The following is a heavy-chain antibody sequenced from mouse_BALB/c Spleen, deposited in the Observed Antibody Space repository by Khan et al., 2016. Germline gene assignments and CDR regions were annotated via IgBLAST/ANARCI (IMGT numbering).Heavy chain of an antibody. J-gene: IGHJ2*01. V-gene: IGHV1-87*01. Sequence: QVQLQQSGAELARPGASVKLSCKASGYTFTSYWMQWVKQRPGQGLEWIGAIYPGDGDTRYTQKFKGKATLTADKSSSTAYMQLIILASEDSAVYYYESYCGSSYDYFDYWGQGTTLTVSS. CDR1: GYTFTSYW. CDR3: ESYCGSSYDYFDY. CDR2: IYPGDGDT. D-gene: IGHD1-1*01.